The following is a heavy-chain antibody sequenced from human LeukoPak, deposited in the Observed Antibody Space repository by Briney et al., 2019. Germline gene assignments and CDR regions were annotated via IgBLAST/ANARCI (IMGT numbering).Heavy chain of an antibody. J-gene: IGHJ3*02. CDR3: AKKRDAFDI. V-gene: IGHV3-23*01. D-gene: IGHD5-24*01. CDR1: GFTFSSYA. Sequence: GGSLRLSCAASGFTFSSYAMGWLRQAPGRRPEWVSSLTDSGGTTYYVDSVKGRFAISRDNSKNTLYLHMNSLRADDTAVYYCAKKRDAFDIWGQGTVVTVS. CDR2: LTDSGGTT.